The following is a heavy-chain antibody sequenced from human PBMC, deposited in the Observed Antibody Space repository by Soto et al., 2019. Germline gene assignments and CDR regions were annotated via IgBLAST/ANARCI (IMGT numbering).Heavy chain of an antibody. Sequence: QVQLVESGGGVVQPGRSLRLSCAASGFTFSSYAMHWVRQAPGKGLEWVAVISYDGSNKYYADSVKGRFTISRDNSKNTLYLPKSSLRAEATAVDYRARAAGGAYGDYGVGDYFDYWGQGTLVTVSS. D-gene: IGHD4-17*01. J-gene: IGHJ4*02. CDR1: GFTFSSYA. V-gene: IGHV3-30-3*01. CDR2: ISYDGSNK. CDR3: ARAAGGAYGDYGVGDYFDY.